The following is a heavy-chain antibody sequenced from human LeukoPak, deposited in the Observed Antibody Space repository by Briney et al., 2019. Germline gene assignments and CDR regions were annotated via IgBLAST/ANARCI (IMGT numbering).Heavy chain of an antibody. CDR1: GFTFSSYG. Sequence: PGGSLRLSCAASGFTFSSYGMHWARQAPGKGLEWVAVISYDGSNKYYADSVKGRFTISRDNSKNTLYLQMNSLRAEDTAVYYCAKEKSGYDTYYYGMDVWGQGTTVTVSS. D-gene: IGHD5-12*01. CDR2: ISYDGSNK. CDR3: AKEKSGYDTYYYGMDV. J-gene: IGHJ6*02. V-gene: IGHV3-30*18.